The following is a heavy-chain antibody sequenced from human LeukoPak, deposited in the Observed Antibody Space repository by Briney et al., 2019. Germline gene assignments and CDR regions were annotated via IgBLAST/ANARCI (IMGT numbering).Heavy chain of an antibody. CDR1: GYTFTGYY. V-gene: IGHV1-2*02. D-gene: IGHD6-13*01. CDR2: INPNSGGT. J-gene: IGHJ4*02. CDR3: ARAVAAAAVDY. Sequence: ASVKVSCKASGYTFTGYYMHWVRQAPGQGLEWMGWINPNSGGTNYAQKFQGRVTMTRDMSTSTVYMELSSLRSEDTAVYYCARAVAAAAVDYWGQGTLVTVSS.